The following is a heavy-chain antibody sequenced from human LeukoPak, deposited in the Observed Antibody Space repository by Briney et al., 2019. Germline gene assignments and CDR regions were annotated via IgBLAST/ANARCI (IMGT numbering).Heavy chain of an antibody. V-gene: IGHV4-59*12. CDR3: AREYVAVTGYYYYYMDV. Sequence: PSETLSLTCTVSGGSISSYYWSWIRQPPGKGLEWIGYIYYSGSTNYNPSLKSRVTISVDTSKNQFSLKLSSVTAADTAVYYCAREYVAVTGYYYYYMDVWGKGTTVTVSS. J-gene: IGHJ6*03. CDR2: IYYSGST. CDR1: GGSISSYY. D-gene: IGHD6-19*01.